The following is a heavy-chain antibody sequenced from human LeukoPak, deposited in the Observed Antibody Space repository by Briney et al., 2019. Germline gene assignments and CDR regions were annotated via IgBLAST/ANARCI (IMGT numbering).Heavy chain of an antibody. J-gene: IGHJ4*02. CDR1: GLTFDDYG. D-gene: IGHD3-10*01. CDR2: INWNGGGR. Sequence: PGGSLRLSCAASGLTFDDYGMSWVRQAPGKGLEWVSGINWNGGGRSYADSVKGRFTISRDNTKNSLFLHMNSLTAEDTAFYYCARGPYYASGNYYNVDYWGQGTLVTVSS. CDR3: ARGPYYASGNYYNVDY. V-gene: IGHV3-20*04.